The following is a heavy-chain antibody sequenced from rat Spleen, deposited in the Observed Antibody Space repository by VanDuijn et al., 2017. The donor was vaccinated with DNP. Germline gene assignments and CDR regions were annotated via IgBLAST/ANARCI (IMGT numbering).Heavy chain of an antibody. V-gene: IGHV5-19*01. J-gene: IGHJ2*01. CDR1: GFTFSNYA. CDR2: ISPSGGYT. D-gene: IGHD1-12*02. Sequence: EVQLVESGGGLVQPGRSLKLSCAASGFTFSNYAMHWIRQAPRKGLEWVASISPSGGYTYYRDSVKGRFTVSRDSAKSTLYLQIDSLRSEDTATYYCATQRYYDGTYYYGFDYWGQGVMVTVSS. CDR3: ATQRYYDGTYYYGFDY.